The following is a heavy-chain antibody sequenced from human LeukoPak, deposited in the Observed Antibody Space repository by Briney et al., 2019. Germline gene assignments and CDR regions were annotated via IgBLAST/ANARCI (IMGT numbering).Heavy chain of an antibody. Sequence: GGSLRLSCAASGFTFDDYGMSWVRQAPGKGLEWVSAISGSGGGTYYADSVKGRFTISRDNSKNTLYLQMNSLRAEDTAVYYCAKKRWLHSPFDYWGQGTLVTVSS. CDR2: ISGSGGGT. J-gene: IGHJ4*02. CDR1: GFTFDDYG. V-gene: IGHV3-23*01. D-gene: IGHD5-24*01. CDR3: AKKRWLHSPFDY.